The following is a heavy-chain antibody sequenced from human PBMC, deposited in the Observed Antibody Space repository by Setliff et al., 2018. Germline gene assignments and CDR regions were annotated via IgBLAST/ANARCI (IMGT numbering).Heavy chain of an antibody. Sequence: LRLSCAASGFTFTNYIIHWVRQAPGKGLEWVAVMSLDETNKYYADSVRGRFTISRDNSKNTLYLQMNSLRAEDTAVYYCAKHGAYNDFLTGYNFYYDMDVWGQGTTVTVSS. J-gene: IGHJ6*02. CDR3: AKHGAYNDFLTGYNFYYDMDV. CDR1: GFTFTNYI. V-gene: IGHV3-30-3*02. CDR2: MSLDETNK. D-gene: IGHD3-9*01.